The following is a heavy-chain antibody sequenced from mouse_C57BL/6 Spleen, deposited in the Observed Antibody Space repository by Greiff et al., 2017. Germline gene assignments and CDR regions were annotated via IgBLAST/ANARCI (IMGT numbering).Heavy chain of an antibody. CDR2: IDPSDSYT. CDR1: GYTFTSYW. D-gene: IGHD1-1*01. V-gene: IGHV1-59*01. CDR3: AKYYGSSGYAMDY. Sequence: VQLQQPGAELVRPGTSVKLSCKASGYTFTSYWMHWVKQRPGQGLEWIGVIDPSDSYTNYNQKFKGKATLTVDTSSSTAYMQLSSLTSEDSAVYYCAKYYGSSGYAMDYWGQGTSVTVSS. J-gene: IGHJ4*01.